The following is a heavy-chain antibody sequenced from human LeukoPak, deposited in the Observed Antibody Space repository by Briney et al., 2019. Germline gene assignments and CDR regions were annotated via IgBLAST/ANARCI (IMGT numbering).Heavy chain of an antibody. V-gene: IGHV3-74*03. CDR1: GFTFSNYW. CDR3: VRSAFHAGSGNYYDY. CDR2: IDNAGSIT. J-gene: IGHJ4*02. Sequence: GGSLRLSCAASGFTFSNYWIHWVRQAPGKGLVWVSRIDNAGSITTYADSVKGRFTIPRDNAENTLYLQMNSLRVEDTAVYYCVRSAFHAGSGNYYDYWGQGTLVTVSS. D-gene: IGHD3-22*01.